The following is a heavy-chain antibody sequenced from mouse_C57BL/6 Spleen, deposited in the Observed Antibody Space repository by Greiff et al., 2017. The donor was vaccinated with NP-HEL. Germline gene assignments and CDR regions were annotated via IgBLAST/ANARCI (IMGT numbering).Heavy chain of an antibody. CDR3: ASPDSSGYVAMDY. CDR1: GFTFSDYY. J-gene: IGHJ4*01. CDR2: ISNGGGST. Sequence: EVKLVESGGGLVQPGGSLKLSCAASGFTFSDYYMYWVRQTPEKRLEWVAYISNGGGSTYYPDTVKGRFTISRDNAKNTLYLQMSRLKSEDTAMYYCASPDSSGYVAMDYWGQGTSVTVSS. V-gene: IGHV5-12*01. D-gene: IGHD3-2*02.